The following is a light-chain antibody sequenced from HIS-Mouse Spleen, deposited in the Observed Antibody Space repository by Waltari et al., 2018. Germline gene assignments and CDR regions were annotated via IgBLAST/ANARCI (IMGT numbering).Light chain of an antibody. V-gene: IGLV2-8*01. CDR1: SRDVGGYNY. Sequence: QSALTQPPSASGSPGQSVTISCTGTSRDVGGYNYVSWYQQHPGKAPKLMIYEVSKRPSGVPDRCAGSKSGNTASLTVAGLQAEDEADYYCSSYAGSNNYVFGTGTKVTVL. CDR2: EVS. J-gene: IGLJ1*01. CDR3: SSYAGSNNYV.